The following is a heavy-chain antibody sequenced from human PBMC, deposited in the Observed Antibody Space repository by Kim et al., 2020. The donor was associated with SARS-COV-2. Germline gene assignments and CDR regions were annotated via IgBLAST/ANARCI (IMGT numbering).Heavy chain of an antibody. CDR3: ARGIYCSGGSCSELDP. Sequence: SLKSRVTISVDTSKNQFSLKLSSVTAADTAVYYCARGIYCSGGSCSELDPWGQGTLVTVSS. J-gene: IGHJ5*02. D-gene: IGHD2-15*01. V-gene: IGHV4-59*09.